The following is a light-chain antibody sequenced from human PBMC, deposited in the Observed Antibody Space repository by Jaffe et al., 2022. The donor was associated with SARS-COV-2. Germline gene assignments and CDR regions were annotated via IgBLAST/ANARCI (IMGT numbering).Light chain of an antibody. J-gene: IGKJ2*01. CDR1: QDLSYG. CDR2: DAS. CDR3: QQYDNFLYT. Sequence: DIQMTQSPSSLSASIGDRVTITCQASQDLSYGLNWYQQKPGKAPKLLIYDASNLETGVPSRFSGSSSGTDFTFTISSLQPEDIATYYCQQYDNFLYTFGQGTKLEIE. V-gene: IGKV1-33*01.